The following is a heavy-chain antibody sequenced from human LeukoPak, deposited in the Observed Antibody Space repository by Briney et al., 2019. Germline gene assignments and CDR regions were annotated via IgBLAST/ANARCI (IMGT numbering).Heavy chain of an antibody. V-gene: IGHV4-34*01. J-gene: IGHJ3*02. D-gene: IGHD3-22*01. CDR3: ASTMMPKDAFDI. Sequence: KSSETLSLTCAVYGGSFSGYYWSWIRQPPGKGLEWIGEINHSGSTNYNPSLKSRVTISVDTSKNQFSLRLSSVTAADTAVYYCASTMMPKDAFDIWGQGTMVTVSS. CDR2: INHSGST. CDR1: GGSFSGYY.